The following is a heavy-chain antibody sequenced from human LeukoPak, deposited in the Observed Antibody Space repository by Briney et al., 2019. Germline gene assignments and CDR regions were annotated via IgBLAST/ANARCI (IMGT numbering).Heavy chain of an antibody. J-gene: IGHJ4*02. CDR1: GGSISSSSYY. V-gene: IGHV4-39*01. Sequence: SETLSLTCTVSGGSISSSSYYWGWIRQPPGKGLEWIGSIYYSGSTYYNPSLKSRVTISVDTSKNQFSLKLSSVTAADPAVYYCVRRESSSWYESYFDYWGQGTLVTVSS. D-gene: IGHD6-13*01. CDR3: VRRESSSWYESYFDY. CDR2: IYYSGST.